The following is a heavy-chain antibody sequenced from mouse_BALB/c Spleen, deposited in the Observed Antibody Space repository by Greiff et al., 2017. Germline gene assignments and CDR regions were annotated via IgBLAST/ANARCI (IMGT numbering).Heavy chain of an antibody. D-gene: IGHD2-4*01. CDR1: GFTFSSYG. J-gene: IGHJ2*01. CDR3: ARHDYYFDY. V-gene: IGHV5-6*02. Sequence: DVMLVESGGDLVKPGGSLKLSCAASGFTFSSYGMSWVRQTPDKRLEWVATISSGGSYTYYPDSVKGRFTISRDNAKNTLYLQMSSLKSEDTAMYYCARHDYYFDYWGQGTTLTVSS. CDR2: ISSGGSYT.